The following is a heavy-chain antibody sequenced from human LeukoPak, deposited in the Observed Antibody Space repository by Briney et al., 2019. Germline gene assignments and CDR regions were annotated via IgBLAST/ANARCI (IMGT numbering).Heavy chain of an antibody. CDR3: ARGVPMIVSSYNWFDP. J-gene: IGHJ5*02. Sequence: SVKVSCKASGYTFTSYYIHLVRQAPGQGLEWMGGIIPIFGTANYAQKFQGRVTITADESTSTAYMELSSLRSEDTAVYYCARGVPMIVSSYNWFDPWGQGTLVTVSS. V-gene: IGHV1-69*13. CDR2: IIPIFGTA. CDR1: GYTFTSYY. D-gene: IGHD3-22*01.